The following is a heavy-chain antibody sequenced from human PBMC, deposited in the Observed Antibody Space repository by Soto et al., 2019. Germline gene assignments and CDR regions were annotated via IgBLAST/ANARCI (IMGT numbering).Heavy chain of an antibody. D-gene: IGHD2-2*01. CDR1: GYTFTGYY. CDR2: INPNSGGI. J-gene: IGHJ3*02. CDR3: ARAPSPARDAFDI. Sequence: ASVKVSCKASGYTFTGYYMHWVRQAPGQGLEWMGWINPNSGGINYAQKFQGWVTMTRDTSISTAYMELSRLRSDDTAVYYCARAPSPARDAFDIWGQGTMVTVSS. V-gene: IGHV1-2*04.